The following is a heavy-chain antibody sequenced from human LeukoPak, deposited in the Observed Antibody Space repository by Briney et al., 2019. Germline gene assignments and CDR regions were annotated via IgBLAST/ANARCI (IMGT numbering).Heavy chain of an antibody. J-gene: IGHJ2*01. D-gene: IGHD5-18*01. V-gene: IGHV4-59*08. CDR2: IYYTGTT. CDR3: ARHVGYNYGYYWYFDL. CDR1: GGSISSYY. Sequence: PSETLSLTCTVSGGSISSYYWSWIRQPPRKGLEWIGYIYYTGTTNYNPSLKSRVTISVDTSKNQFSLKLSSVTAADTAVYYCARHVGYNYGYYWYFDLWGRGTLVTVSS.